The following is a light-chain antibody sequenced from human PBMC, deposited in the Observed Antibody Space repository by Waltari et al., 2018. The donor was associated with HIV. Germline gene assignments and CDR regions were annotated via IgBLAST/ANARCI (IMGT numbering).Light chain of an antibody. CDR2: EVN. CDR3: SSYASSNNLV. Sequence: QSALTQPPSASGSPGQSVTISCTGTSSDVGGFNYVSWYQHHPGKAPKLMIEEVNKRPSGVPDRFSGSKSGNTASLTVSGLQAEDEADYYCSSYASSNNLVFGGGTRLTVL. CDR1: SSDVGGFNY. J-gene: IGLJ3*02. V-gene: IGLV2-8*01.